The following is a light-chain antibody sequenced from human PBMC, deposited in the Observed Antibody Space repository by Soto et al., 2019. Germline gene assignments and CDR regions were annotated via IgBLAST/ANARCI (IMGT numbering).Light chain of an antibody. CDR3: SSYAGSHSYV. J-gene: IGLJ1*01. CDR2: DVS. Sequence: QSALTQPPSASGSPGQSVTISCTGTSSDVGGYNYVSWYQQHPGKAPKLMIYDVSKRPSGVPDRFSGSKSGNSASLTVSGLQADDEADYYCSSYAGSHSYVFGTGTKVTVL. CDR1: SSDVGGYNY. V-gene: IGLV2-8*01.